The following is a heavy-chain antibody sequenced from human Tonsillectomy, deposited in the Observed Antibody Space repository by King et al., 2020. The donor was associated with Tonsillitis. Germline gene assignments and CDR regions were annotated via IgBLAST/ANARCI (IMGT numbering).Heavy chain of an antibody. CDR1: GFSLSTNGMR. CDR2: IDWDDDK. Sequence: VTLKESGPALVKPTQTLTLTCTVSGFSLSTNGMRVSWIRQPPGKALEWLARIDWDDDKFYSTSLKTRLTISKDTSKTQVVLTMTNMDPMDTATYYCARDIMGPGLGHYFAHWGQGTLVTVSS. J-gene: IGHJ4*02. V-gene: IGHV2-70*04. CDR3: ARDIMGPGLGHYFAH. D-gene: IGHD3-16*01.